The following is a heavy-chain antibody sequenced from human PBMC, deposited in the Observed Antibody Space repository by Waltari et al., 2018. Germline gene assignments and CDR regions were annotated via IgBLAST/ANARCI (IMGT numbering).Heavy chain of an antibody. CDR1: GGSISSYY. J-gene: IGHJ4*02. V-gene: IGHV4-4*09. CDR3: ARGGSSSSFDY. D-gene: IGHD6-6*01. CDR2: IYTSGST. Sequence: QVQLQESGPGLVKPSETLSLTCTVPGGSISSYYWSWIRQPPGKGLEWIGYIYTSGSTNYNPSLKSRVTISVDTSKNQFSLKLSSVTAADTAVYYCARGGSSSSFDYWGQGTLVTVSS.